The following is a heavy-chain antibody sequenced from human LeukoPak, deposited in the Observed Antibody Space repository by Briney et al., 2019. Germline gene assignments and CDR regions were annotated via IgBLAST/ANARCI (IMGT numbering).Heavy chain of an antibody. D-gene: IGHD6-13*01. Sequence: GASAKASCKASGYTFTSYDINWVRQATGQGLEWMGWMNPNSGNTGYAQKFQGRVTMTRNTSISTAYMELSSLRSEDTAVYYCATPYSSSWYGYYYYGMDVWGQGTTVTFSS. V-gene: IGHV1-8*01. CDR3: ATPYSSSWYGYYYYGMDV. J-gene: IGHJ6*02. CDR1: GYTFTSYD. CDR2: MNPNSGNT.